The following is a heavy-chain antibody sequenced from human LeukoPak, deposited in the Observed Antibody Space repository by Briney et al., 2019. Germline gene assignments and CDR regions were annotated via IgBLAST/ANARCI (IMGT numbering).Heavy chain of an antibody. Sequence: GGSLRLSCAASGFTFSSYGMHWVRQAPGKGLEWVAVISYDGSNKYYADSVKGRFTISRDNSKNTLYLQMNSLRAEDTAVYYCAKDLVGYCSGGSCYWGVFDYWGQGTLVTVSS. D-gene: IGHD2-15*01. CDR2: ISYDGSNK. J-gene: IGHJ4*02. CDR3: AKDLVGYCSGGSCYWGVFDY. V-gene: IGHV3-30*18. CDR1: GFTFSSYG.